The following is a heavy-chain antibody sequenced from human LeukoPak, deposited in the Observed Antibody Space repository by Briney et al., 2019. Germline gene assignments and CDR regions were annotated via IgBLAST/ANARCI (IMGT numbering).Heavy chain of an antibody. V-gene: IGHV1-46*01. Sequence: ASVKVSCKASGYTFTSYYMHWVRRAPGQGLEWMGIINPSGGSTSYAQKFQGRVTMTRDTSTSTVYMELSSLRSEDTAVYYCARDTMVRGVICYGMDVWGQGTTVTVSS. CDR1: GYTFTSYY. J-gene: IGHJ6*02. CDR3: ARDTMVRGVICYGMDV. CDR2: INPSGGST. D-gene: IGHD3-10*01.